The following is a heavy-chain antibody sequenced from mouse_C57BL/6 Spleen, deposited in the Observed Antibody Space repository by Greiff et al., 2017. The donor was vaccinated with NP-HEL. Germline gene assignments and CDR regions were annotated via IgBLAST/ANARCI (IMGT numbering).Heavy chain of an antibody. Sequence: VQLQQSGPELVKPGASVKISCKASGYTFTDYYMNWVKQSHGKSLEWIGDINPNNGGTSYNQKFKGKATLTVDKSSSTAYMELRSLTSEDSAVDYCALYEYDQAWFAYGGQGTVVTVSA. CDR3: ALYEYDQAWFAY. V-gene: IGHV1-26*01. J-gene: IGHJ3*01. CDR2: INPNNGGT. CDR1: GYTFTDYY. D-gene: IGHD2-4*01.